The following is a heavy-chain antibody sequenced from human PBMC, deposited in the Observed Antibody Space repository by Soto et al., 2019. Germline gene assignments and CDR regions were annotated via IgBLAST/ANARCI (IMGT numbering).Heavy chain of an antibody. V-gene: IGHV3-23*01. CDR3: AKGSDGSRPYYFDH. D-gene: IGHD3-22*01. Sequence: EAHLLESGGGLVQPGGSLRLSCAASGFTFSNYAMSWVRQAPGKGLEWFSAVTGGGGDTYYADSVKGRFTISRDNSANTLYLQMNSLRAEDTAVYYCAKGSDGSRPYYFDHWGQGTLVTVSS. CDR2: VTGGGGDT. J-gene: IGHJ4*02. CDR1: GFTFSNYA.